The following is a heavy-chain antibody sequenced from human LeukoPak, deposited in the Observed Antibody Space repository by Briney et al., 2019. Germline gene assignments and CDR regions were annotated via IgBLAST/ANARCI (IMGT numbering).Heavy chain of an antibody. V-gene: IGHV3-23*01. Sequence: GGSLRLSCAASGFTFSNYNIHWVRQTPGKGLEWVSSISSAGGYIYYAASVKGRFTISRDNSKNTLYLQMNSLRAEDTAVYYCAKDFWSGYYFDYWGQGTLVTVSS. J-gene: IGHJ4*02. D-gene: IGHD3-3*01. CDR1: GFTFSNYN. CDR2: ISSAGGYI. CDR3: AKDFWSGYYFDY.